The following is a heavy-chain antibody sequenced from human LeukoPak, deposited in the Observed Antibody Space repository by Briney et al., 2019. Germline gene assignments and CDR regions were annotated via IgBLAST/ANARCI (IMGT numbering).Heavy chain of an antibody. CDR3: AREGRSSTPGY. Sequence: SETLSLTCAVPGGSISGYYWSWIRQPAGKGLEWMGRISGSGSTDYDPSLKSRVTMSVDTSKNQFSLKLNSVTAADTAVYYCAREGRSSTPGYWGQGTLVTVSS. D-gene: IGHD2-15*01. CDR2: ISGSGST. V-gene: IGHV4-4*07. CDR1: GGSISGYY. J-gene: IGHJ4*02.